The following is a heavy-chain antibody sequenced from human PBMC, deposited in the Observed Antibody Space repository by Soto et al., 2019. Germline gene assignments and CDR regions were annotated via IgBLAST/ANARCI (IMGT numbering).Heavy chain of an antibody. CDR1: GFTFSSYA. Sequence: GGSLRLSCAASGFTFSSYAMHWVRQAPGKGLEWISYISLSGYVKYYTDSVKGRFTSSRDNAKNSLHLQMDNLAAGDTAVYYCVRGYIGFDIWGQGNRVTLSS. V-gene: IGHV3-21*04. CDR2: ISLSGYVK. CDR3: VRGYIGFDI. D-gene: IGHD1-20*01. J-gene: IGHJ4*02.